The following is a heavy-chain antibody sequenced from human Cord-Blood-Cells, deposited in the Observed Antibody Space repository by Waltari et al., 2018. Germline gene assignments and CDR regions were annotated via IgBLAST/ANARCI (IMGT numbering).Heavy chain of an antibody. CDR3: AKGVWFGELSTLLNFDY. J-gene: IGHJ4*02. V-gene: IGHV3-23*01. CDR1: GFTFSSYA. Sequence: EVQLLESGGGLVQPGGSLRLSCAASGFTFSSYAMSWVRQAPGKGLEWDSAISGSGGSTYYADSVKGRFTISRDNSKNTLYLQMNSLRAEDTAVYYCAKGVWFGELSTLLNFDYWGQGTLVTVSS. D-gene: IGHD3-10*01. CDR2: ISGSGGST.